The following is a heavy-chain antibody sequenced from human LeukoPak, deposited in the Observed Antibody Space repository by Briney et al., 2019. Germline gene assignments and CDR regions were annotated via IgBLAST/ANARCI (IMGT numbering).Heavy chain of an antibody. V-gene: IGHV4-31*03. CDR3: ARDVWLWFGELSHWFDP. CDR2: IYYSGST. Sequence: SETLSLTCTVSGGSISSGGYYWSWIRQHPGKGLEWIGYIYYSGSTYYNPSLKSRVTISVDTSKNQFSLKLSSVTAADTAVYYCARDVWLWFGELSHWFDPRGQGTLVTVSS. J-gene: IGHJ5*02. CDR1: GGSISSGGYY. D-gene: IGHD3-10*01.